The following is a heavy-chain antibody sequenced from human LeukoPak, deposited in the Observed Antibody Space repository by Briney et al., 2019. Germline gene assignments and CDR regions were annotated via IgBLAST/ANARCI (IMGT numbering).Heavy chain of an antibody. CDR1: GYTFTGYY. Sequence: GASVKVSCKASGYTFTGYYMHWVRQAPGQGLEWMGWINPNSGGTNYAQKFQGRVTMTRDTSISTAYMELSRLRSDDTAVYYCARDPVVRGVTQDDAFDIWGQGTMVTVSS. CDR2: INPNSGGT. CDR3: ARDPVVRGVTQDDAFDI. J-gene: IGHJ3*02. V-gene: IGHV1-2*02. D-gene: IGHD3-10*02.